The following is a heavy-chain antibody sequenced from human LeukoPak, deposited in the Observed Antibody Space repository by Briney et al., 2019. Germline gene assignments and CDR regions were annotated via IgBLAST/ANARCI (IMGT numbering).Heavy chain of an antibody. CDR3: AKDRTVYDSSGLDY. Sequence: PGGSLRLSGTASGFTFDDYAVHWVRQAPGKGLEWVSGISWNSGSIGYADSVKGRFTISRDNAKNSLYLQMNSLIAEDTALYYCAKDRTVYDSSGLDYWGQGTLVTVSS. D-gene: IGHD3-22*01. J-gene: IGHJ4*02. V-gene: IGHV3-9*01. CDR1: GFTFDDYA. CDR2: ISWNSGSI.